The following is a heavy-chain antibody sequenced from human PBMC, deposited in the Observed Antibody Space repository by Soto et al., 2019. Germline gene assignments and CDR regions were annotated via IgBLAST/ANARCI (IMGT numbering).Heavy chain of an antibody. CDR1: GGSISSGGYS. V-gene: IGHV4-30-2*01. Sequence: QLQLQESGSGLVKPSQTLSLTCAVSGGSISSGGYSWSWIRQPPGKGLEWIGNIYHSGSAYYNPSRKSRVTMSVDMSKNQFSLKLSSVTAADTAVYYCARRDYGQSFDYWGQGTLVTVSS. D-gene: IGHD4-17*01. CDR2: IYHSGSA. J-gene: IGHJ4*02. CDR3: ARRDYGQSFDY.